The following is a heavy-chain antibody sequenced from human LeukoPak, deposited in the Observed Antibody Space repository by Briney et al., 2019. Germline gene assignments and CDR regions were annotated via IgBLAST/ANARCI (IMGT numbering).Heavy chain of an antibody. Sequence: GGSLRLSCAASGFTFSSYSLNWVRQAPGKGLEWVSSISSSSSYIYYADSVKGRFTISRDNAKNSLYLQMNSLRAEDTAVYYCARDKDIVVVPAAYCMDVGGQGTTVTVSS. CDR2: ISSSSSYI. V-gene: IGHV3-21*01. D-gene: IGHD2-2*01. J-gene: IGHJ6*02. CDR3: ARDKDIVVVPAAYCMDV. CDR1: GFTFSSYS.